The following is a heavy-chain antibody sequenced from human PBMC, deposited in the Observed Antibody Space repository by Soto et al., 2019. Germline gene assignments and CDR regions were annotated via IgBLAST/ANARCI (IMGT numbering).Heavy chain of an antibody. J-gene: IGHJ6*02. CDR2: IIPIFGTA. CDR1: GGTFSSYA. Sequence: GASVNVSCKASGGTFSSYAISWVRQAPGQGLEWMGGIIPIFGTANYAQKFQGRVTITADESTSTAYMELSSLRSEDTAVYYCARTIVGATSHYYYGMDVWGQGTTVTVSS. CDR3: ARTIVGATSHYYYGMDV. V-gene: IGHV1-69*13. D-gene: IGHD1-26*01.